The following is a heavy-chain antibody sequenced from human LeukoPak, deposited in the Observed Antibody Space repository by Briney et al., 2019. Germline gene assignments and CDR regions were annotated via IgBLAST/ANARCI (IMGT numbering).Heavy chain of an antibody. Sequence: GGSLRLSCAASGFTFSHYGMHWVRQAPGKGLEWLAVIDYDETNTHYTDSVKGRFTTSRDNAKNSLYLQMNSLRAEDTALYYCAKDSRGSGSRYYGMDVWGQGTTVTVSS. D-gene: IGHD3-10*01. CDR3: AKDSRGSGSRYYGMDV. CDR1: GFTFSHYG. J-gene: IGHJ6*02. V-gene: IGHV3-30*02. CDR2: IDYDETNT.